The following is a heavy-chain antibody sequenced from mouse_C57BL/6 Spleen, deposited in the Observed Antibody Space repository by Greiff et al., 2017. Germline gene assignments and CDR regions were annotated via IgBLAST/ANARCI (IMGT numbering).Heavy chain of an antibody. CDR1: GFTFSDYG. D-gene: IGHD2-5*01. V-gene: IGHV5-17*01. Sequence: DVMLVESGGGLVKPGGSLKLSCAASGFTFSDYGMHWVRQAPEKGLEWVAYISSGSSTIYYADTVKGRFTISRDNAKNTLFLQMTSLRSEDTAMYYCARPTYSNYVWLAYWGQGTLVTVSA. CDR2: ISSGSSTI. J-gene: IGHJ3*01. CDR3: ARPTYSNYVWLAY.